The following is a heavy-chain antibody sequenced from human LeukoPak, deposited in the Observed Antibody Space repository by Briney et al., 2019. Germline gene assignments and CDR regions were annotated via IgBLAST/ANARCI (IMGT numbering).Heavy chain of an antibody. J-gene: IGHJ3*02. D-gene: IGHD1-26*01. Sequence: GGSLRLSCAASGFTFSSYGMTWVRQAPGKGLDWVSGIGGSGARTDYPDSMKGRFTIARDNAKNTLYLQMNSLRAEDTAVYYCAKGSREWELLDAFDIWGQGTMVTVCS. CDR2: IGGSGART. V-gene: IGHV3-23*01. CDR1: GFTFSSYG. CDR3: AKGSREWELLDAFDI.